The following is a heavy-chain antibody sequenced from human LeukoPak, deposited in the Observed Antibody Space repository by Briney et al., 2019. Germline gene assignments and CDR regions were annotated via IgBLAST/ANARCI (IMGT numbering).Heavy chain of an antibody. V-gene: IGHV3-9*01. CDR2: ISWNSGSI. CDR1: GFTFDDYA. CDR3: ARAEADPLWFGGVYFDY. D-gene: IGHD3-10*01. Sequence: PGGSLRLSCAASGFTFDDYAMHWVRQAPGKGLEWVSGISWNSGSIGYADSVKGRFTISRDNAKNSLYLQMNSLRAEDTALYYCARAEADPLWFGGVYFDYWGQGTLVTVSS. J-gene: IGHJ4*02.